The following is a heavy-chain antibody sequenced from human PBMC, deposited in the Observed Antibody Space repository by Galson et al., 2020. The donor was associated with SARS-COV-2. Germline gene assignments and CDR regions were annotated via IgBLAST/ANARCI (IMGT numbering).Heavy chain of an antibody. D-gene: IGHD1-26*01. CDR1: GFTFDAYA. CDR3: AKDREGAILYYYFDF. V-gene: IGHV3-23*01. J-gene: IGHJ4*02. CDR2: ISANGGST. Sequence: GGSLRFSCAASGFTFDAYAMNWVRQAPGKGLEWVSGISANGGSTNYADSVAGRFTISRDNSKNIVYLQMNGLRVEDTATYYCAKDREGAILYYYFDFWGQGTLVTVSS.